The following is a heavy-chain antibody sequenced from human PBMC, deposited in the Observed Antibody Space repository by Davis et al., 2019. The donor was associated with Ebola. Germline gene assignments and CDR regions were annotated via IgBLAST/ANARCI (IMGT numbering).Heavy chain of an antibody. J-gene: IGHJ4*02. CDR3: ASREVGLHNLY. CDR2: ISGSGGST. Sequence: PGGSLRLSCAASGFTFSSYAMSWVRQAPGKGLEWVSAISGSGGSTYYADSVKGRFTISRDNSKNTLYLQMHSLRVEDTAVYYCASREVGLHNLYWGEGTLVSVSS. D-gene: IGHD1-26*01. V-gene: IGHV3-23*01. CDR1: GFTFSSYA.